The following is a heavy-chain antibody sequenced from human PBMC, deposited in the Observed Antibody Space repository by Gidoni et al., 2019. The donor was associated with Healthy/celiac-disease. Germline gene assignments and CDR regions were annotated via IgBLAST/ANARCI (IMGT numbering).Heavy chain of an antibody. CDR1: GLTFSSYG. CDR3: AKDHHRYYFDY. J-gene: IGHJ4*02. CDR2: ISYDGSNK. Sequence: QVQQVESGGGVVQPGRSLRLTCAASGLTFSSYGMHWVRQAPGKGLEWLAVISYDGSNKYYADSVKGRFTISRDNSKNTLYLQMNSLRAEDTAVYYCAKDHHRYYFDYWGQGTLVTVSS. V-gene: IGHV3-30*18.